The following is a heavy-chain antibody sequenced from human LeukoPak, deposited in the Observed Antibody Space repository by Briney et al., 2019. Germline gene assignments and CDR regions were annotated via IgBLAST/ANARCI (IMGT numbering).Heavy chain of an antibody. J-gene: IGHJ4*02. CDR3: ARITFGGVIVPDY. CDR2: IYYSGST. CDR1: GGSISSGGYY. V-gene: IGHV4-31*03. D-gene: IGHD3-16*02. Sequence: SETLSLTCTVSGGSISSGGYYWSWIRQHPGKGLEWIGYIYYSGSTYYNPSLKSRVTISVDTSKNQFSLKLSSVTAADTAVYYCARITFGGVIVPDYWGQGTLVTVPS.